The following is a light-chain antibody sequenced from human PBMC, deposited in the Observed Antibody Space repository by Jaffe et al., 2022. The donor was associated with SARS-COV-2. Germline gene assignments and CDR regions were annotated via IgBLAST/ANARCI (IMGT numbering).Light chain of an antibody. J-gene: IGLJ3*02. CDR2: RDD. CDR3: AAWDGSLYVWV. Sequence: QSVLTQPPSASGTPGQRVTIPCSGSNSNIGSDYVYWFQHFPGTAPKVVIYRDDQRPSGIPDRFSGSKSGISASLVINGLRSEDEADYYCAAWDGSLYVWVLGGGTKLTVL. V-gene: IGLV1-47*01. CDR1: NSNIGSDY.